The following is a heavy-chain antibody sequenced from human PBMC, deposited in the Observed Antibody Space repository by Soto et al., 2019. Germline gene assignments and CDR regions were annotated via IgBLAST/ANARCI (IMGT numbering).Heavy chain of an antibody. V-gene: IGHV4-30-2*01. CDR1: GGSISSGGYS. CDR3: ARGHDSSAYSYYYGMDV. D-gene: IGHD3-22*01. CDR2: IYHSGST. Sequence: QLQLQESGSGLVKPSQTLSLTCAVSGGSISSGGYSWSWIRQPPGKDLEWIVYIYHSGSTYYNPSLKSRVTISVDRSKTQFSLKLSSVTAADTALYYCARGHDSSAYSYYYGMDVWGQGTTVTVSS. J-gene: IGHJ6*02.